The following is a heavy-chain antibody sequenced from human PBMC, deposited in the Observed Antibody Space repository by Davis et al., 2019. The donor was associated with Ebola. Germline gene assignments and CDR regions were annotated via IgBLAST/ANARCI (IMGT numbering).Heavy chain of an antibody. J-gene: IGHJ4*02. V-gene: IGHV4-34*01. CDR2: INHSGST. Sequence: PSETLSLTCAVYGGSFSDYYWSWIRQPPGKGLEWIGEINHSGSTNYNPSLKSRVTISVDTSKKPFSLKLSSVTAADTAVYYCARGRREWIQLWLEGYFDYWGQGTLVTVSS. CDR1: GGSFSDYY. D-gene: IGHD5-18*01. CDR3: ARGRREWIQLWLEGYFDY.